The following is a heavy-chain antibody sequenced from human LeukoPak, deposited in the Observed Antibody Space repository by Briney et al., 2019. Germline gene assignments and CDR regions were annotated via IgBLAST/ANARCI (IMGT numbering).Heavy chain of an antibody. D-gene: IGHD6-19*01. CDR3: ARDVVLSGWNSFDY. CDR1: GFTFSSYE. CDR2: TSSSGSTI. J-gene: IGHJ4*02. Sequence: GGSLRLSCAASGFTFSSYEMNWVRQAPGKGLEWVSYTSSSGSTIYYADSVKGRFTISRDNAKNSLYLQMNSLRAEDTAVYYCARDVVLSGWNSFDYWGQGTLVTVSS. V-gene: IGHV3-48*03.